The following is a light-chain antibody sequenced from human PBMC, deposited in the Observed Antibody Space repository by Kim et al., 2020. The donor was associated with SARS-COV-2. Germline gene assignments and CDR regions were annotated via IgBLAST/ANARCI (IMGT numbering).Light chain of an antibody. V-gene: IGLV3-21*04. CDR3: QVWDSSSDHNYV. CDR1: NIGSKS. CDR2: YDS. Sequence: SYELTQPPSVSVSPVPPSRITWGGNNIGSKSVHWYQQKPGQAPVLVIYYDSDRPSGIPERFSGSNSGNTATLTISRVEAGDEADYYCQVWDSSSDHNYVFGTGTKVTVL. J-gene: IGLJ1*01.